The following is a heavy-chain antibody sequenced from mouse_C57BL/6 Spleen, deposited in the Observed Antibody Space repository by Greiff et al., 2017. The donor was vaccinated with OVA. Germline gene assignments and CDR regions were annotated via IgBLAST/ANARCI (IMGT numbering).Heavy chain of an antibody. CDR3: ARTKGAMDY. J-gene: IGHJ4*01. Sequence: VHVKQSGPELVKPGASVKIPCKASGYTFTDYNMDWVKQSHGKSLEWIGDINPNNGGTIYNQKFKGKATLTVDKSSSTAYMELRSLTSEDTAVYYCARTKGAMDYWGQGTSVTVSS. CDR1: GYTFTDYN. CDR2: INPNNGGT. V-gene: IGHV1-18*01.